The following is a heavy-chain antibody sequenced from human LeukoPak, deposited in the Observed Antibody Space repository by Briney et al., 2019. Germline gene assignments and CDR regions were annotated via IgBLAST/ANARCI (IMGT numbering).Heavy chain of an antibody. CDR2: IYHSGST. D-gene: IGHD3-22*01. CDR1: GGSISSGDYY. Sequence: PSQTLSLTCTVSGGSISSGDYYWSWIRQPPGKGLEWIGYIYHSGSTHFNPSLKSRVTISVDTSKSQFSLQLSSVTAADTAVYYCARGNYYDSSGYQIFQPYFDYWGQGTLVTVSS. J-gene: IGHJ4*02. V-gene: IGHV4-30-4*01. CDR3: ARGNYYDSSGYQIFQPYFDY.